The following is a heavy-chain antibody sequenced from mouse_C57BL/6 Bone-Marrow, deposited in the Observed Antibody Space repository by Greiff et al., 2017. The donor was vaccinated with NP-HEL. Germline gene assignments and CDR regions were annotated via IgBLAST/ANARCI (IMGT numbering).Heavy chain of an antibody. CDR2: IYPRSGNT. V-gene: IGHV1-81*01. D-gene: IGHD2-12*01. CDR3: ARRGLRRSNWSFSL. J-gene: IGHJ1*01. Sequence: QVQLQQSGAELARPGASVKLSCKAAGYTFKRDGISWVKQRTGQGLEWIGEIYPRSGNTYYNEKFKGKATLTADKSSSTAYMELRSLTSEDSAVYFCARRGLRRSNWSFSLWGPGTTVPVSS. CDR1: GYTFKRDG.